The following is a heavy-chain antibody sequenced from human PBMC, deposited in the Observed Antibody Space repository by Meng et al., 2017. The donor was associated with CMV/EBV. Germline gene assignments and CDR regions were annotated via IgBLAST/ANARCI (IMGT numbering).Heavy chain of an antibody. Sequence: CAASGFTFSDNAMHWVRQAPGRGLEWVAFISYDATTKYYADSVKGRFTISRDNSRNTLYLQMDSLRAEDTAVYYCVKDLATRYSRDHWGQGTLVTVSS. V-gene: IGHV3-30*18. D-gene: IGHD5-18*01. CDR2: ISYDATTK. CDR3: VKDLATRYSRDH. J-gene: IGHJ5*02. CDR1: GFTFSDNA.